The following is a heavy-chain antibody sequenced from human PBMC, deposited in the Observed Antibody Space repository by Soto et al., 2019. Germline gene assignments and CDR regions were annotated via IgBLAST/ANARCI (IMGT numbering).Heavy chain of an antibody. CDR3: ARGERWLQLAPDY. CDR1: GGSVSSGSYY. V-gene: IGHV4-61*01. J-gene: IGHJ4*02. Sequence: PSETLSLTCTVSGGSVSSGSYYWSWIRQPPGKGLEWIGYIYYSGSTNYNPSLKSRVTISVDTSKNQFSLKLSSVTAADTAVYYCARGERWLQLAPDYWGQGTLVTVSS. CDR2: IYYSGST. D-gene: IGHD1-1*01.